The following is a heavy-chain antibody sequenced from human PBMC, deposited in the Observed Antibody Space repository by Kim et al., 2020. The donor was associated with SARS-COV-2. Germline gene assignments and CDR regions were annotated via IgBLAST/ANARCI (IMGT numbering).Heavy chain of an antibody. D-gene: IGHD3-10*01. CDR1: GGSISSSSYY. CDR2: IYYSGST. V-gene: IGHV4-39*01. J-gene: IGHJ4*01. Sequence: SETLSLTCTVSGGSISSSSYYWGWIRQPPGKGLEWIGSIYYSGSTYYNPSLKSRVTISVDTSKNQFSLKLSSVTAADTAVYYCATPLWFGDLPHYFDYWG. CDR3: ATPLWFGDLPHYFDY.